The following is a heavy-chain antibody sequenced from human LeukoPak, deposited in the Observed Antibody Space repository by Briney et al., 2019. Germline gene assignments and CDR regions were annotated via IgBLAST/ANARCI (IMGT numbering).Heavy chain of an antibody. J-gene: IGHJ4*02. Sequence: ASVKVSCKASGYTFTGYYMHWVRQAPGQGLEWMGWINPNSGGTNYAQKFQGRVTMNRDTSISTAYMELSRLRSDDTAVYYCAREGVGATGAVYYWGQGTLVTVSS. CDR2: INPNSGGT. CDR1: GYTFTGYY. V-gene: IGHV1-2*02. CDR3: AREGVGATGAVYY. D-gene: IGHD1-26*01.